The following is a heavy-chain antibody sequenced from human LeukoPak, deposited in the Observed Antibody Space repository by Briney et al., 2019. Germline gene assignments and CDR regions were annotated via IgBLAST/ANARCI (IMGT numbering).Heavy chain of an antibody. V-gene: IGHV3-23*01. CDR1: GFTFSTYA. D-gene: IGHD2/OR15-2a*01. CDR3: ANGGSMAHEKIHN. Sequence: GDSLRLSCAASGFTFSTYAMSWVRQAPGKGLEWVSGISGSGGGTYYADSVKGRFTVSRDNSKNTLYLQMNSLRAEDTAVYHCANGGSMAHEKIHNWGQGTLVTVSS. J-gene: IGHJ4*02. CDR2: ISGSGGGT.